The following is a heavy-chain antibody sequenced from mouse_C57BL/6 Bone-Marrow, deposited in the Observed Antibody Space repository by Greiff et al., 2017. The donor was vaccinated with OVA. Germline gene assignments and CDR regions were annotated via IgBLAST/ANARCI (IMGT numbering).Heavy chain of an antibody. Sequence: QLQQSGPGMVKPSQSLSLTCTVTGYSITSGYDWHWIRHFPGNKLEWMGYISYSGSTNYNPSLKSRISITHDTSKNHFFLKLNSVTTEDTATYYCARDSKSSMDYWGQGTSVTVSS. CDR3: ARDSKSSMDY. CDR2: ISYSGST. CDR1: GYSITSGYD. V-gene: IGHV3-1*01. D-gene: IGHD2-5*01. J-gene: IGHJ4*01.